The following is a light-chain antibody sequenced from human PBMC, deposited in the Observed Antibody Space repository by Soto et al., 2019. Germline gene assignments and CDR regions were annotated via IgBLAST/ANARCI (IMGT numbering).Light chain of an antibody. Sequence: QSALTQSASVSGSPGQSITISCTGTSSDVGAYNYVSWYQRHPGKAPKVMIHDVSNRPSGVSSRFSGSKSGNTASLTISGLQAEDEADYYCSSYTSSSTPYVFGTGTKLTVL. V-gene: IGLV2-14*01. J-gene: IGLJ1*01. CDR2: DVS. CDR3: SSYTSSSTPYV. CDR1: SSDVGAYNY.